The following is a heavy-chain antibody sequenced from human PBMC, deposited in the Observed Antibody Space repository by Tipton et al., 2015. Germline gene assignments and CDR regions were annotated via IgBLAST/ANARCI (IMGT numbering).Heavy chain of an antibody. Sequence: LRLSCTVSGGSISSSLHYWGWIRQPPGKGLEWIGSIYYSGSTYYNPSLKSRVTISVDTSKNQFSLRLSSVTAADTAVYYCACHDYDLLTRDYQTVDYWGQGTLVTVSS. V-gene: IGHV4-39*01. CDR3: ACHDYDLLTRDYQTVDY. CDR1: GGSISSSLHY. CDR2: IYYSGST. D-gene: IGHD3-9*01. J-gene: IGHJ4*02.